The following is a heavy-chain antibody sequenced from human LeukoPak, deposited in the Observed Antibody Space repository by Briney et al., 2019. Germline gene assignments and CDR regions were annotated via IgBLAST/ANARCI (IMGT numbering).Heavy chain of an antibody. D-gene: IGHD1-26*01. V-gene: IGHV3-48*04. CDR3: VVHSATSCY. J-gene: IGHJ4*02. CDR1: GFTFSSYG. Sequence: PGGSLRLSCAASGFTFSSYGMHWVRQAPGKGLEWISYITTSGTSTYYADSVKGRFTISRDNGKTALSLQMNSLRAEDTAVDYCVVHSATSCYWGQGTLVTVSS. CDR2: ITTSGTST.